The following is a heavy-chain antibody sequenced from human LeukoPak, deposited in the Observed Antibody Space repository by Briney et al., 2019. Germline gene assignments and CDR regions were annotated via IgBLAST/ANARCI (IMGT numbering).Heavy chain of an antibody. CDR3: ARLHPGIAVAGPVDY. CDR2: IYYSGST. V-gene: IGHV4-59*08. J-gene: IGHJ4*02. Sequence: SETLSLTCTVSGGSISSYYWSWIRQPPGKGLERIGYIYYSGSTNYNPSLKSRVTISVDTSKNQFSLKLSSVTAADTAVYYCARLHPGIAVAGPVDYWGQGTLVTVSS. CDR1: GGSISSYY. D-gene: IGHD6-19*01.